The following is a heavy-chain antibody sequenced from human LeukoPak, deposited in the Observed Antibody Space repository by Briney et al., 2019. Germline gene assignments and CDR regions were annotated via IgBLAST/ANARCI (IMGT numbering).Heavy chain of an antibody. CDR3: AKGYRGIEAFDV. V-gene: IGHV3-23*01. CDR1: GFTFSTSA. Sequence: GGSLRLSCATSGFTFSTSAMRLVRQAPGKGLEWVSTITGGGDYTYYADSVKGRFTISRDNPINAVYLQMICLRAEDTAVYYCAKGYRGIEAFDVWAKGQWSPSLQ. D-gene: IGHD2-2*02. CDR2: ITGGGDYT. J-gene: IGHJ3*01.